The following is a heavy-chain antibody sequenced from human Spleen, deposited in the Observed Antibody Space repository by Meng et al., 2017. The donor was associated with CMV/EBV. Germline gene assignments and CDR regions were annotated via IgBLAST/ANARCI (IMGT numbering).Heavy chain of an antibody. J-gene: IGHJ4*02. CDR2: ISSSSYI. V-gene: IGHV3-21*01. Sequence: GESLKISCAASGFTFSSYSMNWVRQAPGKGLEWVSSISSSSYIYYADSVKGRFTISRDNAKNSLYLQMNSLRAEDTAVYYCARDSGSYGYWGQGTLVTVSS. CDR1: GFTFSSYS. CDR3: ARDSGSYGY. D-gene: IGHD1-26*01.